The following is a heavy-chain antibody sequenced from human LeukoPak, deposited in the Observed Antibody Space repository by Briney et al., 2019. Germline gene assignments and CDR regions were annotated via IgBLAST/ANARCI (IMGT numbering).Heavy chain of an antibody. Sequence: GGSLRLSCAASGVSFSSAWMNWVRQSPGKGVEGVASTKQDGSEEYYVDSVKGRFTISRDNAKTSLYLQMNSLRAEDTAVYYCARDRGYSSFDYWGQGTLVTVSS. J-gene: IGHJ4*02. CDR1: GVSFSSAW. CDR3: ARDRGYSSFDY. D-gene: IGHD6-13*01. V-gene: IGHV3-7*01. CDR2: TKQDGSEE.